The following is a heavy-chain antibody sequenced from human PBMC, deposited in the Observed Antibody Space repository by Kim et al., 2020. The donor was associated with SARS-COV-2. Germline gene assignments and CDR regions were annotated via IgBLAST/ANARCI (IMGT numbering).Heavy chain of an antibody. CDR3: ARDGGSYRAFDY. Sequence: YYADSVKGRFTISRDNSKNTLYLQMNSLRAEDTAVYYCARDGGSYRAFDYWGQGTLVTVSS. D-gene: IGHD1-26*01. V-gene: IGHV3-33*01. J-gene: IGHJ4*02.